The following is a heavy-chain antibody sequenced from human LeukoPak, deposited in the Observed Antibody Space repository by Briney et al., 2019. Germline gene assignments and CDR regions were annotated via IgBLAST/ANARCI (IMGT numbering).Heavy chain of an antibody. Sequence: GRSLRLSCAASGFTFSSYGMHWVRQAPGKGLEWVAVIWYDGSNKYYADSVKGRFTISRDNSKNTLYLQMKSLRAEDTAVYYCARASDPWLQLTWGQGTLVTVSS. CDR3: ARASDPWLQLT. V-gene: IGHV3-33*01. J-gene: IGHJ5*02. CDR1: GFTFSSYG. CDR2: IWYDGSNK. D-gene: IGHD5-24*01.